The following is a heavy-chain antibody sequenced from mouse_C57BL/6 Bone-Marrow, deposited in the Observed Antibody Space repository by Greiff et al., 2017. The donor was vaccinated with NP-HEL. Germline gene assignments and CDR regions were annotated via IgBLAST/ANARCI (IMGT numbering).Heavy chain of an antibody. CDR1: GYTFTSYW. J-gene: IGHJ2*01. V-gene: IGHV1-64*01. D-gene: IGHD1-1*01. CDR2: IHPNSGST. CDR3: ARGGTYYYLRGY. Sequence: QVQLQQPGAELVKPGASVKLSCKASGYTFTSYWMHWVKQRPGQGLEWIGMIHPNSGSTNYNEKFKSKATLTVDKTYSTAYMQLSSLTSEDSAVYYCARGGTYYYLRGYWGQGTTLTVSS.